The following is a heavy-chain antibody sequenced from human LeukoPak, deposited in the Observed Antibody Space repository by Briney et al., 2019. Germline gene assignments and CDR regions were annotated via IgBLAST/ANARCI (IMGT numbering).Heavy chain of an antibody. Sequence: ASVNVSCKASGYTFTSYDINWVRQATGQGLEWMGWMNPNSGNTGYSQKFQGRVTMTRNTSISTAYMELSSLRSEDTAVYYCARGTDYYDSSGYYYVLGYRRGQDAFVIWGQGTMVTVSS. CDR1: GYTFTSYD. CDR3: ARGTDYYDSSGYYYVLGYRRGQDAFVI. CDR2: MNPNSGNT. D-gene: IGHD3-22*01. J-gene: IGHJ3*02. V-gene: IGHV1-8*01.